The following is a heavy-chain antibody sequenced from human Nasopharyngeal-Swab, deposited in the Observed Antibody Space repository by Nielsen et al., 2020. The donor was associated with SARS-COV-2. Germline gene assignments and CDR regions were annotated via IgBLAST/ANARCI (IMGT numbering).Heavy chain of an antibody. CDR1: GFTFSDYY. V-gene: IGHV3-11*06. Sequence: GESLKISCAASGFTFSDYYMGWIRQAPGKGLEWVSYISSSSSYTNYADSVKGRFTISRDNARNSLYLQMNSLRAEDTAVYYCARVSPPLLTGPYYYYGMDVWGQGTTVTVSS. CDR3: ARVSPPLLTGPYYYYGMDV. CDR2: ISSSSSYT. D-gene: IGHD3-9*01. J-gene: IGHJ6*02.